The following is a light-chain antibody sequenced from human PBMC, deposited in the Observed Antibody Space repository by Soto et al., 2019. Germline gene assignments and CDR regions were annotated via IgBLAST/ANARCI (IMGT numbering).Light chain of an antibody. CDR3: QQSYNMPLT. V-gene: IGKV3D-15*01. Sequence: PSTLTVSPGAGASLSCRASQDVRDNLSWYQQKPGQAPRLLIYGATSWPTGVPARFSGSGSETDFTLTISSLQSEDFAVYYCQQSYNMPLTFGGGTKVDIK. J-gene: IGKJ4*01. CDR1: QDVRDN. CDR2: GAT.